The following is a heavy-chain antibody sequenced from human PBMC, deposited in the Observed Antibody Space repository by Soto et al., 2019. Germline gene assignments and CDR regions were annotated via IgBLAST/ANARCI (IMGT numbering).Heavy chain of an antibody. CDR2: INHSGST. CDR3: AIPEYSSSDGMDV. CDR1: GGSFSGYY. V-gene: IGHV4-34*01. J-gene: IGHJ6*02. D-gene: IGHD6-6*01. Sequence: SETLSLTCAVYGGSFSGYYWSWIRQPPGKGLEWIGEINHSGSTNYNPSLKSRVTISVDTSKNQFSLKLSSVTAADTAVYCCAIPEYSSSDGMDVWGQGTTVTVSS.